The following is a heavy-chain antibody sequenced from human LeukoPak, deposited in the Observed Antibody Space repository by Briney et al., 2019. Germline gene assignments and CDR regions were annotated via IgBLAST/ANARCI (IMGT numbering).Heavy chain of an antibody. J-gene: IGHJ4*02. Sequence: ASVKVSCKASGYTFTGYYMHWVRQAPGQGLEWMGWINPNSGNTGYAQKFQGRVTITRNTSISTAYMELSSLRSEDTAVYYCARMLQGGRKYTIFGVVIQYYFDYWGQGTLVAVSS. CDR1: GYTFTGYY. D-gene: IGHD3-3*01. V-gene: IGHV1-8*03. CDR3: ARMLQGGRKYTIFGVVIQYYFDY. CDR2: INPNSGNT.